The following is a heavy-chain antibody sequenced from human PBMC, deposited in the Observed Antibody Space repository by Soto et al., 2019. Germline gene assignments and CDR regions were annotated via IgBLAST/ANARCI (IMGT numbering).Heavy chain of an antibody. V-gene: IGHV3-15*01. CDR3: NALYYDSSSGQPELPNYFNY. D-gene: IGHD3-3*01. J-gene: IGHJ4*02. CDR1: GFTFTNAW. Sequence: EVQLVESGGDLVKPGGSLRLSCAASGFTFTNAWMRWVRQAPGKGLEWVGRIKSKTDGGTIDYAAPVKGRFTISRDDSKNTLYLQMNSLKTEDTAVYYCNALYYDSSSGQPELPNYFNYWGQGTLVTVSS. CDR2: IKSKTDGGTI.